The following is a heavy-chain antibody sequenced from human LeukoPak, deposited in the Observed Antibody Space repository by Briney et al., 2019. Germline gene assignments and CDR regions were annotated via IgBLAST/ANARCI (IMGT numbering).Heavy chain of an antibody. CDR2: IYYSGST. Sequence: PSETLSLTCTVSSGSISSYYWSWIRQPPGKGLEWVGYIYYSGSTNYNPSLKSRVTISVDTSKNQFSLKLSSVTAADTAVYYCAREIHFDSSGQRTLHAFDIWGQGTMVTVSS. V-gene: IGHV4-59*01. CDR1: SGSISSYY. CDR3: AREIHFDSSGQRTLHAFDI. D-gene: IGHD3-22*01. J-gene: IGHJ3*02.